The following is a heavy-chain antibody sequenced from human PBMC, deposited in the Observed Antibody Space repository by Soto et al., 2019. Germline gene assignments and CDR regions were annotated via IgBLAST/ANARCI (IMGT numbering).Heavy chain of an antibody. D-gene: IGHD3-3*01. J-gene: IGHJ3*02. CDR2: ISYDGSNK. CDR1: GFTFSSYG. CDR3: AKQKWWSGSPDDPGAFAI. Sequence: PGGSLRLSCAASGFTFSSYGMHWVRQAPGKGLEWVAVISYDGSNKYYADSVKGRFTISRDNSKNTLYLQMNSLRAEDTAVYYCAKQKWWSGSPDDPGAFAIWGQGTMVTVSS. V-gene: IGHV3-30*18.